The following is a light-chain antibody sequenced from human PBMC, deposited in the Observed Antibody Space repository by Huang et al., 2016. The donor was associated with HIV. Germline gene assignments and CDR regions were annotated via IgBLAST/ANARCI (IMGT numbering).Light chain of an antibody. CDR2: GAS. V-gene: IGKV3-15*01. CDR3: QQYDNWPLT. J-gene: IGKJ4*01. CDR1: LSVSTN. Sequence: ERVMTQSPDTVSLSPGERATLYCRASLSVSTNLAWYQQRPGQAPMLLIYGASTRATGIPARCSVGGSGAECTLTISSLQSEDLAVYDCQQYDNWPLTFGGGTKVQIK.